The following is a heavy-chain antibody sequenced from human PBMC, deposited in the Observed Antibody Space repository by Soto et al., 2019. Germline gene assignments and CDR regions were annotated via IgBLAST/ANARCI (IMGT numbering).Heavy chain of an antibody. D-gene: IGHD6-13*01. J-gene: IGHJ4*02. Sequence: GGSLSLSCAASGFTFRDYWMHWVRQAPGKGLVWVSRINSDGSSTSYADSVKGRFTISRDNAKNTLYLQMNSLRAEDTAVYSCARVLRGSSWYFSSWGQGTLVTVSS. V-gene: IGHV3-74*01. CDR1: GFTFRDYW. CDR3: ARVLRGSSWYFSS. CDR2: INSDGSST.